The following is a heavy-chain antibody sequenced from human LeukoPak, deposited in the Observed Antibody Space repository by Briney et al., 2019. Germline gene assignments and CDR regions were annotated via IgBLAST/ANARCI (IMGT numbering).Heavy chain of an antibody. CDR3: ARDQGSMIVVQTTNWFFDL. J-gene: IGHJ2*01. D-gene: IGHD3-22*01. CDR1: GFTFSNYW. Sequence: GGSLRLSCAASGFTFSNYWMSWVRQAPGKGLEWLANINQDGSEIYYVDSVKGRFTISRDNGKNSLYLQINSLRADDAAVYYCARDQGSMIVVQTTNWFFDLWGRGTLVTVSS. V-gene: IGHV3-7*01. CDR2: INQDGSEI.